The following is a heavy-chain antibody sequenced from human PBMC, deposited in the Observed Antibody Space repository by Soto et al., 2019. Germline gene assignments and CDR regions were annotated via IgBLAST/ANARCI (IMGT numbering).Heavy chain of an antibody. CDR1: GYTFTSYG. CDR3: ARRSSSWYNWFAP. J-gene: IGHJ5*02. D-gene: IGHD6-13*01. V-gene: IGHV1-18*01. CDR2: ITGYNGNT. Sequence: ASVKVSCKDSGYTFTSYGISWVRQAPGQGLEWMGWITGYNGNTNYAQKLQGRVTMTTDTSTSTAYMELRSLRSDDTAVYYCARRSSSWYNWFAPWGQGTLVTVSS.